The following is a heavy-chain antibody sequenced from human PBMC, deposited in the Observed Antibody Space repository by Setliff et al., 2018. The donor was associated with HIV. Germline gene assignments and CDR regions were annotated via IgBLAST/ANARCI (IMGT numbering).Heavy chain of an antibody. V-gene: IGHV4-39*07. J-gene: IGHJ5*02. CDR3: ASVGAFGVGGWFDP. CDR1: GDSILGSNYY. Sequence: SETLSLTCTVSGDSILGSNYYWGWIRQAPGKGLEWIGSVYYSTNTYYNTSLRGRVTISVDTSNNQFSLKLSSVTAADTAMYYCASVGAFGVGGWFDPWGQGSLVTVSS. D-gene: IGHD3-3*01. CDR2: VYYSTNT.